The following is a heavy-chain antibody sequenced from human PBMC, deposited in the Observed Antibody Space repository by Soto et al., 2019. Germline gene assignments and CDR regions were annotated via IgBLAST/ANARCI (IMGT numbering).Heavy chain of an antibody. CDR3: ARDPAYYGYYFDF. J-gene: IGHJ4*02. D-gene: IGHD2-21*01. V-gene: IGHV3-21*01. CDR1: GFTFSSYT. CDR2: ISSGSSYI. Sequence: VGSLILSCVASGFTFSSYTMNWVRQAPGKGLEWVSSISSGSSYIFYGDSVKGRFTVSRDNAKNSLYLQMNSLRVEDTAVYYCARDPAYYGYYFDFWGQGALVTVAS.